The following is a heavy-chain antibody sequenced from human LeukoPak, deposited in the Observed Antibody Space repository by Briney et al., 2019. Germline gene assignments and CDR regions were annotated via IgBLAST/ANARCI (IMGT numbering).Heavy chain of an antibody. CDR3: ARDIGDYGDPNSFDY. D-gene: IGHD4-17*01. V-gene: IGHV1-18*01. CDR2: FSSCNGNT. CDR1: GYTFTSYG. Sequence: ASGKVSCKASGYTFTSYGISWVRQAPGQGLEWMGWFSSCNGNTNYAQKLQGRVTMTTDTSTSTAYMVLRSLRSDDTAVYYCARDIGDYGDPNSFDYWGQGTLVTVSS. J-gene: IGHJ4*02.